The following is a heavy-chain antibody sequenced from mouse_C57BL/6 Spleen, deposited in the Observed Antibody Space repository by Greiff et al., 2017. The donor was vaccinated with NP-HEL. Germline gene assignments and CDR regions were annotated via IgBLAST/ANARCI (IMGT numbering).Heavy chain of an antibody. D-gene: IGHD2-4*01. J-gene: IGHJ2*01. CDR2: IDPSDSET. Sequence: VQLQQPGAELVRPGSSVKLSCKASGYTFTSYWMHWVKQRPIQGLEWIGNIDPSDSETHYNQKFKDKATLTVDKSSSTAYMQLSSLTSEDSAVYYCARSSYDYDGFDYWGQGTTVTVSS. CDR1: GYTFTSYW. CDR3: ARSSYDYDGFDY. V-gene: IGHV1-52*01.